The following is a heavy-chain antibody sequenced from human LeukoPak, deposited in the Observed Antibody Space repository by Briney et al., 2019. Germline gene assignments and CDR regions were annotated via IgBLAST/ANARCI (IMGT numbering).Heavy chain of an antibody. J-gene: IGHJ4*02. V-gene: IGHV4-59*01. CDR3: AGNEFWSGYYRLRY. CDR1: GGSISEYY. CDR2: MYHSVTS. D-gene: IGHD3-3*01. Sequence: SETLSLACTVSGGSISEYYWTWIRQPPGKGLEWIGYMYHSVTSNYNPSLKSRVTISVDSSKNQVSLMLSSVTAADTAVYYCAGNEFWSGYYRLRYWGQGNLVTVSS.